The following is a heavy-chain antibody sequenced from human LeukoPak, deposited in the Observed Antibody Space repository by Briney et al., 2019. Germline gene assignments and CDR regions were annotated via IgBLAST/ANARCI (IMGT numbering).Heavy chain of an antibody. CDR3: ARVAIPYDISPYYDGYMDV. D-gene: IGHD3-22*01. CDR1: GGSISGYY. V-gene: IGHV4-59*01. CDR2: VYYSGST. J-gene: IGHJ6*03. Sequence: PSETLSLTCAVSGGSISGYYWSWIRQSPDKGLEWIGYVYYSGSTNYNPSLQSRVTISVDTSKNQFSLKISSVTAADTAVYYCARVAIPYDISPYYDGYMDVWGKGTTVTVSS.